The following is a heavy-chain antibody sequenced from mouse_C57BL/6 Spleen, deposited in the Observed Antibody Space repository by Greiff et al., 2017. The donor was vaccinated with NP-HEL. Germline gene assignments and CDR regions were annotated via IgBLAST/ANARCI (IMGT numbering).Heavy chain of an antibody. CDR1: GYTFTGYW. V-gene: IGHV1-52*01. CDR2: IDPSDSYT. CDR3: ARGRGNAYFDD. D-gene: IGHD2-1*01. Sequence: QVQLQQSGAELVRPGASVKLSCKASGYTFTGYWLHWVKQRPVQGLEWIGTIDPSDSYTHYNQKFKAQATLSLAKSSSTAYMELSSLTSEDSAVYYCARGRGNAYFDDWGQGTILTVSS. J-gene: IGHJ2*01.